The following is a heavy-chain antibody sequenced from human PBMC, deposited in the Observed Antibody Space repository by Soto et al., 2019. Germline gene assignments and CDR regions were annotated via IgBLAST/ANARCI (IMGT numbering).Heavy chain of an antibody. CDR2: ISWNSGSI. CDR1: GFTFDDYA. Sequence: GGSLRLSCAASGFTFDDYAMHWVRQAPGKGLEWVSGISWNSGSIGYADSVKGRFTISRDNAKNSLYLQMNSLRAEDTALYYCAKGHDYSNYYFDYWGQGTLVTVSS. CDR3: AKGHDYSNYYFDY. V-gene: IGHV3-9*01. J-gene: IGHJ4*02. D-gene: IGHD4-4*01.